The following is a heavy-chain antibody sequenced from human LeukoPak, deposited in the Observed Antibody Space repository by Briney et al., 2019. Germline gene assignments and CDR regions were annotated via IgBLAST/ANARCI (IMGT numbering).Heavy chain of an antibody. CDR3: ARAQGGSYSYYYYYYMDV. D-gene: IGHD1-26*01. V-gene: IGHV4-59*01. CDR2: IYYSGST. CDR1: GGSISSYY. J-gene: IGHJ6*03. Sequence: SETLSLTCTVSGGSISSYYWSWIRQPPGKGLEWIGYIYYSGSTNYNPSLKSRVTISVATSKNQFSLKLSSVTAADTAVYYCARAQGGSYSYYYYYYMDVWGKGTTVTVSS.